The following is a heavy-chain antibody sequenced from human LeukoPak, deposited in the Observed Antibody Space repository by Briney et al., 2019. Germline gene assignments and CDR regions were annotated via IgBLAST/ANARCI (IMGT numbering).Heavy chain of an antibody. Sequence: PGGSLRLSCAASGFTFSSYSMNWVRQAPGKGLEWVSSISSSSSYIYYADSVKGRFTISRDNAKNSLYLQMNSLRAEDTAVYYCARDGSKGYYFDYWGQGTLVTVSS. V-gene: IGHV3-21*01. J-gene: IGHJ4*02. CDR3: ARDGSKGYYFDY. D-gene: IGHD5-24*01. CDR1: GFTFSSYS. CDR2: ISSSSSYI.